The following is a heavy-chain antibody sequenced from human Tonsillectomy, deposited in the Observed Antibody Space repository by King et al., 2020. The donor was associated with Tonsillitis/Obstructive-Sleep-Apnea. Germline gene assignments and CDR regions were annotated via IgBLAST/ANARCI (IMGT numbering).Heavy chain of an antibody. J-gene: IGHJ4*02. CDR1: GFTFTSYW. CDR3: ARGGGYSYGLFDY. D-gene: IGHD5-18*01. V-gene: IGHV3-74*01. Sequence: VQLVESGGGLVQPGGSLRLSCAASGFTFTSYWMHWVRQAPGKGLVWVSRINSDGSSTTYADSVKGRFTFSRDNAKNTLYLQMNSLRAEDTAVYYCARGGGYSYGLFDYWGQGTLVTVSS. CDR2: INSDGSST.